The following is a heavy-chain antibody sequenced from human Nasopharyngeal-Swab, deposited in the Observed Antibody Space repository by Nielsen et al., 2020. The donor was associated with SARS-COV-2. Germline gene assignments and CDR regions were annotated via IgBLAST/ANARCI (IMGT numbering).Heavy chain of an antibody. CDR2: ISSSSSYI. CDR3: ARVHCSRSSCSAPDYYYYYMDV. V-gene: IGHV3-21*01. CDR1: GFTLSSYS. Sequence: GGSLRLSCAASGFTLSSYSMNWVRQAPGKGLEWVSSISSSSSYIFYADSVKGRFTISRDNAKNSPYLQMNSLRVEDTAVYYCARVHCSRSSCSAPDYYYYYMDVWGKGTTVTVSS. J-gene: IGHJ6*03. D-gene: IGHD2-2*01.